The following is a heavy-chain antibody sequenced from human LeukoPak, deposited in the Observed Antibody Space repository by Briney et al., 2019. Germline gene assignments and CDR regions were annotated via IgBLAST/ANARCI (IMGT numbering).Heavy chain of an antibody. CDR3: ARLSTVVTPPDY. CDR2: IYPSDSDT. V-gene: IGHV5-51*01. J-gene: IGHJ4*02. D-gene: IGHD4-23*01. CDR1: GYSFTNYW. Sequence: GESLKISCMGSGYSFTNYWIGWVLQVPGSGLEWMGVIYPSDSDTRYSPSFQGQVTISADKSISTAYLQWSSLKASDTAMYYCARLSTVVTPPDYWGQGTLVTVSS.